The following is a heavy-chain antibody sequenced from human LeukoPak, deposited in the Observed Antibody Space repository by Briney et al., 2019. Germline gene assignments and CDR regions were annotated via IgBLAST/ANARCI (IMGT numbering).Heavy chain of an antibody. CDR1: GFTFSSYG. CDR3: ARMARRLWFGEPPDEAFDI. J-gene: IGHJ3*02. Sequence: PGGSLRLSCAASGFTFSSYGMHWVRQAPGKGLEWVAVISYDGSNKYYADSVKGRFTISRDNSKNMLYLQMNSLRAEDTAVYYCARMARRLWFGEPPDEAFDIWGQGTMVTVSS. CDR2: ISYDGSNK. V-gene: IGHV3-30*03. D-gene: IGHD3-10*01.